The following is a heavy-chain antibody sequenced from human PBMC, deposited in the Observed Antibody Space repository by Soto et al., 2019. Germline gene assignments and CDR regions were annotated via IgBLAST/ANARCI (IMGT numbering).Heavy chain of an antibody. V-gene: IGHV1-3*01. J-gene: IGHJ4*02. CDR2: INAGNGNT. CDR3: ARAPGGPGIAEY. D-gene: IGHD6-13*01. Sequence: ASVKVSCKASGYTFASNAMQWVRQAPGQRLEWMGWINAGNGNTKYSQKFQGRVTITRDTSASTAYMELSSLRSEDTAVYYCARAPGGPGIAEYWGQGTLVTVSS. CDR1: GYTFASNA.